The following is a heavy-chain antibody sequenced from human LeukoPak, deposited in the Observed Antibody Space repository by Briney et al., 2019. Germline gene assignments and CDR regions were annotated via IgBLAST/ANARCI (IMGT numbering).Heavy chain of an antibody. D-gene: IGHD3-10*01. Sequence: GGSLRLSCAASGFTFSNAWMSWVRQAPGKGLEWVGRIKSKTDGGTTDYAAPVKGRFTISRDDSKNTLYLQMNSLKTEDTAVYYCTTMARSGTPPYYYYMDVWGKGTTVTVSS. J-gene: IGHJ6*03. V-gene: IGHV3-15*01. CDR1: GFTFSNAW. CDR3: TTMARSGTPPYYYYMDV. CDR2: IKSKTDGGTT.